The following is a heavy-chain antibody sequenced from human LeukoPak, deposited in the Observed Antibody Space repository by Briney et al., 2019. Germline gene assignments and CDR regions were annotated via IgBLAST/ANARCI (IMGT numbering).Heavy chain of an antibody. CDR2: IWYDGSNK. J-gene: IGHJ4*02. Sequence: GRSLRLSCAASGFTFSSYGMHWVRQAPGKGLEWVAVIWYDGSNKYYADSVKGRFTISRDNSKNTLYLQMNSLRAEDTAVCYCARPSNYYDTSAPGDYWGQGTLVTVSS. V-gene: IGHV3-33*01. CDR3: ARPSNYYDTSAPGDY. D-gene: IGHD3-22*01. CDR1: GFTFSSYG.